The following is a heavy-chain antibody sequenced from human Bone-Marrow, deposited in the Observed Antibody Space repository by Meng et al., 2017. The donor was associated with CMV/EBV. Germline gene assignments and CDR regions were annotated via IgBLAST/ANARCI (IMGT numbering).Heavy chain of an antibody. CDR3: ARDLKDVWSGYFQGAWFDP. J-gene: IGHJ5*02. CDR2: IYYSGST. Sequence: SETLSLTCTVSDVSISNTSFFWGWIRQPPGKGLEWIGSIYYSGSTYYNPSLKSRVTISVDTSKNQFSLKLSSVTAADTAVYYCARDLKDVWSGYFQGAWFDPWGQGTLVTVSS. V-gene: IGHV4-39*07. D-gene: IGHD3-3*01. CDR1: DVSISNTSFF.